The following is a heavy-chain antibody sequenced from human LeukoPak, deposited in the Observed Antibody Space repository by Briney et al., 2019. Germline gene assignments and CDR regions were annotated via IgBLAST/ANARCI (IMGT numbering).Heavy chain of an antibody. CDR1: GYTFTGYY. Sequence: ASVKVSCKASGYTFTGYYMHWVRQAPGQGLEWMGWINPNSGGTNYAQKFQGRVTMTRDTSISTAYMELSRLRSDDTAVYYCARLHYYGSGRVSENWFDPWGQGTLVTVSS. CDR3: ARLHYYGSGRVSENWFDP. D-gene: IGHD3-10*01. V-gene: IGHV1-2*02. CDR2: INPNSGGT. J-gene: IGHJ5*02.